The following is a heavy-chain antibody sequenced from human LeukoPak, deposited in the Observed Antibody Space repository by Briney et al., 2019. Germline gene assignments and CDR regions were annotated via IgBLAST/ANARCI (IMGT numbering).Heavy chain of an antibody. Sequence: PSETLCLTCAVYGGSFSGYYWSWIRQPPGKGLEWIGEINHSGSTNYNPSLKSRVTISVDTSKNQFSLKLSSVTAADTAVYYCARGWGYYYDSSGYSPVDYWGQGTLVIVSS. CDR1: GGSFSGYY. CDR3: ARGWGYYYDSSGYSPVDY. CDR2: INHSGST. J-gene: IGHJ4*02. D-gene: IGHD3-22*01. V-gene: IGHV4-34*01.